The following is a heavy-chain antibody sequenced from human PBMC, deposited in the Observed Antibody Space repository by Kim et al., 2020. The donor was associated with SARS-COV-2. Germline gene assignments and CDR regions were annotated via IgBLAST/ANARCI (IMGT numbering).Heavy chain of an antibody. CDR3: ANVAALRGIFDY. V-gene: IGHV4-34*01. CDR2: INHSGST. Sequence: SETLSLTCAVYGGSFSGYYWSWIRQPPGKGLEWIGEINHSGSTNYNPSLKSRVTISVDTSKNQFSLKLSSVTAADTAVYYCANVAALRGIFDYWGQGTLVTVSS. CDR1: GGSFSGYY. D-gene: IGHD2-15*01. J-gene: IGHJ4*02.